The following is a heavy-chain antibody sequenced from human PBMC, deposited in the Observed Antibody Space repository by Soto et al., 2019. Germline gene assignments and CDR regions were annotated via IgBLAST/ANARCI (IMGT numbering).Heavy chain of an antibody. CDR3: ARGAVPSATYYYYGMDV. J-gene: IGHJ6*02. CDR1: GGTFSSYA. D-gene: IGHD2-2*01. Sequence: QVQLVQSGAEVKKPGSSVQVSCKASGGTFSSYAISWVRQAPGQGLEWMGGIIPIFGTANYAQKFQGRVTITADEATSTAYSELSSLRSEDTAVYYCARGAVPSATYYYYGMDVWGQGTTVTVSS. CDR2: IIPIFGTA. V-gene: IGHV1-69*01.